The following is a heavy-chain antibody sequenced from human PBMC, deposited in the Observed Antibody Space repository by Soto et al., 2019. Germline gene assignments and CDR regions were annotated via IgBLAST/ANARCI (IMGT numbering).Heavy chain of an antibody. J-gene: IGHJ4*02. CDR1: GYTFTSYY. D-gene: IGHD5-12*01. V-gene: IGHV1-46*01. CDR2: INPSGGST. CDR3: ARGEMATDLDY. Sequence: ASVNVSCKSSGYTFTSYYMHWVRQAPGQGLEWMGIINPSGGSTSYAQKFQGRVTMTRDTSTSTVYMELSSLRSEDTAVYYCARGEMATDLDYWGQGTLVTVSS.